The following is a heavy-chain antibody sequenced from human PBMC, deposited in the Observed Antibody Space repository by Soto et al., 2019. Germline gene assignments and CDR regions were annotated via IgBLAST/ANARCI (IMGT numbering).Heavy chain of an antibody. CDR3: ARGRGRFLEWLKYYFDY. CDR2: INHSGST. D-gene: IGHD3-3*01. V-gene: IGHV4-34*01. Sequence: PSETLSLTCAVYGGSFSCYYWSWIRQPPGKGLEWIGEINHSGSTNYNPSLKSRVTISVDTSKNQFSLKLSSVTAADTAVYYCARGRGRFLEWLKYYFDYWGQGTLVTVSS. J-gene: IGHJ4*02. CDR1: GGSFSCYY.